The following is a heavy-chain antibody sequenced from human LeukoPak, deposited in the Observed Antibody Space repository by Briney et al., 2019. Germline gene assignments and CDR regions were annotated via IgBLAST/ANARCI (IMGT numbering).Heavy chain of an antibody. CDR2: MNQDGSEK. D-gene: IGHD6-19*01. CDR3: AKEGVDEAVAGHGGFDP. J-gene: IGHJ5*02. V-gene: IGHV3-7*01. Sequence: GSLRLSCAASGFTFSSYWMSWVRQAPGKGLEWVANMNQDGSEKYYVDSVKGRFTISRDNAKNSLYLQMNNLRAEDTAVYYCAKEGVDEAVAGHGGFDPWGQGTLVTVSS. CDR1: GFTFSSYW.